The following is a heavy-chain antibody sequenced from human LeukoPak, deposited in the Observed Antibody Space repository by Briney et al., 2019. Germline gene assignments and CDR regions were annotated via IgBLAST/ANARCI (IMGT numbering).Heavy chain of an antibody. CDR3: ARGPLDYGSGSYFRYYYYYYYMDV. V-gene: IGHV1-69*05. J-gene: IGHJ6*03. Sequence: ASVKVSCKASGGTFSSYAISWVRQAPGQGLEWMGGIIPIFGTANYAQKFQGRVTITTDESTSTAYMELSSLRSEDTAVYYCARGPLDYGSGSYFRYYYYYYYMDVWGRGTTVTVSS. D-gene: IGHD3-10*01. CDR2: IIPIFGTA. CDR1: GGTFSSYA.